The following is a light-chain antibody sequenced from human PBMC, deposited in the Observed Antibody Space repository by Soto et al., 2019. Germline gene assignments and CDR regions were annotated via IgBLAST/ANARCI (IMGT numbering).Light chain of an antibody. CDR1: SGHSSYA. CDR3: QTWCTGIHYV. J-gene: IGLJ1*01. V-gene: IGLV4-69*01. Sequence: QPVLTQSPSASASLGASVKLTCTLSSGHSSYAIAWHQQQPEKGPRYLMKLKSDGSHSKGAGIPDRFSGSSSGAERYLTISSLQSEDEADYYGQTWCTGIHYVFGTGTKLTVL. CDR2: LKSDGSH.